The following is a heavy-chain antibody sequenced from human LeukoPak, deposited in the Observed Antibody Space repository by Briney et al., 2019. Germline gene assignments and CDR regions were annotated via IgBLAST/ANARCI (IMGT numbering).Heavy chain of an antibody. V-gene: IGHV3-23*01. D-gene: IGHD3-10*01. J-gene: IGHJ4*02. CDR2: ISGSGGST. Sequence: PGGSLRLSCAASGFTFSSYAMSWVRQAPGKGLEWVSAISGSGGSTYYADSVKGRFTIARDNSKNTLYLQMNSLRAEDTAVYYCAKAGAPYYYGSGSYWDYWGQGTLVTVSS. CDR3: AKAGAPYYYGSGSYWDY. CDR1: GFTFSSYA.